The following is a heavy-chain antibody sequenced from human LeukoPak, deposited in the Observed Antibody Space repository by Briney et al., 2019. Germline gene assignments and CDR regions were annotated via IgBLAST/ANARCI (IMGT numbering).Heavy chain of an antibody. D-gene: IGHD3-22*01. V-gene: IGHV4-39*07. Sequence: PSETLSLTCAVSGGSISSSSYYWGWIRQPPGKGLEWIGSIYYSGSTYYNPSLKSRVIISVDTSKNQFSLKLSSVTAADTAVYYCARDLSYYDSSGSTFDPWGQGTLVTVSS. J-gene: IGHJ5*02. CDR3: ARDLSYYDSSGSTFDP. CDR1: GGSISSSSYY. CDR2: IYYSGST.